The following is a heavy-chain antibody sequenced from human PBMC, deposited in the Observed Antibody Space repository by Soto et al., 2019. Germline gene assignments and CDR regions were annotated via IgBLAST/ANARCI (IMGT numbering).Heavy chain of an antibody. D-gene: IGHD1-1*01. V-gene: IGHV3-23*01. CDR2: TSTSGGST. CDR1: GFTFSSYA. J-gene: IGHJ6*02. Sequence: GGSLRLSCAASGFTFSSYAMSWVRQAPGKGLEWVSSTSTSGGSTYYADSVKGRFTISRDNSKNTLYLQMNSLRAEDTAVYYRANARTGSFPLRYGMDVWGQGTTVTVSS. CDR3: ANARTGSFPLRYGMDV.